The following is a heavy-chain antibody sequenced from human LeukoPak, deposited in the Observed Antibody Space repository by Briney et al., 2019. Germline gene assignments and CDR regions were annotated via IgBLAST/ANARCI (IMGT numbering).Heavy chain of an antibody. CDR1: GYSFTSYW. Sequence: GESLKISCKGSGYSFTSYWIGWVRQMPGKVLEWMGMIYPGDSDTRYSPSFQGQVTISADKSISTAYLQWTSLKASATPMYYCARLPVATIPNWFDPWGQGTLVTVSS. V-gene: IGHV5-51*01. CDR3: ARLPVATIPNWFDP. D-gene: IGHD5-12*01. CDR2: IYPGDSDT. J-gene: IGHJ5*02.